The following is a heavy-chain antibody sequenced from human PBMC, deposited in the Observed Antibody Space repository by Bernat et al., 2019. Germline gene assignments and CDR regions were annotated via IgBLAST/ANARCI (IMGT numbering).Heavy chain of an antibody. CDR3: AGHRDDCGFPRTIDS. D-gene: IGHD2-21*01. V-gene: IGHV4-39*01. Sequence: QLQLQESGPGLVKPSETLSLTCTVSGGSITSSGLHWGWIRQPPGQGLAYIGSIFYTGSTYYNPSLKSRGTISADTSKNQFSMTLRSMAAADTAVYYCAGHRDDCGFPRTIDSWGQGNLDTVSS. CDR2: IFYTGST. CDR1: GGSITSSGLH. J-gene: IGHJ4*02.